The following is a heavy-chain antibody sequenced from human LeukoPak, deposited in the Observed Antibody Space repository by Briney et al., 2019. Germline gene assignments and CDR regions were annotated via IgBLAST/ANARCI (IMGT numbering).Heavy chain of an antibody. CDR3: ARVDYLSSWSYNWFDP. Sequence: SETLSLTCTVSGGSISSSSYYWGWMRQPPGKGLEWIGSIYYSGSTYYNPSLKSRVTISVDTSKNQFSLKLSSVTAADTAVYYCARVDYLSSWSYNWFDPWGQGTLVTVSS. V-gene: IGHV4-39*07. D-gene: IGHD6-13*01. J-gene: IGHJ5*02. CDR1: GGSISSSSYY. CDR2: IYYSGST.